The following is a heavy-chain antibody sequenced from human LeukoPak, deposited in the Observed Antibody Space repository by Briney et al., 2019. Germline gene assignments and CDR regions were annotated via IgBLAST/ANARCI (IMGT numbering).Heavy chain of an antibody. V-gene: IGHV3-23*01. Sequence: GGSLRLSCAASGFTFSSYAMSWVRQAPGKGLEWVSAISGSGGSTYYADSVKGRFTISRDNSKNTLYLQMNSLRAVDTAVYYCANSGYDILTSSPSGYFDYWGQGTLVTVSS. CDR3: ANSGYDILTSSPSGYFDY. J-gene: IGHJ4*02. CDR1: GFTFSSYA. CDR2: ISGSGGST. D-gene: IGHD3-9*01.